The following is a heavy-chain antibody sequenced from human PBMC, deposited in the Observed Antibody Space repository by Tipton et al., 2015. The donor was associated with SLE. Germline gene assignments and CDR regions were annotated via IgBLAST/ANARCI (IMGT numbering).Heavy chain of an antibody. CDR2: INHSGST. J-gene: IGHJ6*02. D-gene: IGHD3-10*01. CDR3: ARGTFYYGSRSRYYGMDV. V-gene: IGHV4-34*01. Sequence: TLSLTCAVYGGSFSGYYWSWIRQPPGKGLEWIGEINHSGSTNYNPSLKSRVTISVDTSKNQFSLRLSSVTAADSAVYYCARGTFYYGSRSRYYGMDVWGQGTTVTVSS. CDR1: GGSFSGYY.